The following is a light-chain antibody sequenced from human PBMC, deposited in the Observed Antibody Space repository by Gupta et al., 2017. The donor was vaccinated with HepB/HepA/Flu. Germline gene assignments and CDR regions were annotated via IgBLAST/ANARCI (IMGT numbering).Light chain of an antibody. Sequence: DIQMTQSPSSLSASVGDRVTITCQASQDISNYLNWYQQKPGKAPKLLIYDASKVETGVPSRFSGGGYKKDFTYTSSSRQYEDCAYYYEQHDYTLPSFGHGTKVDIK. CDR2: DAS. CDR3: QHDYTLPS. CDR1: QDISNY. V-gene: IGKV1-33*01. J-gene: IGKJ3*01.